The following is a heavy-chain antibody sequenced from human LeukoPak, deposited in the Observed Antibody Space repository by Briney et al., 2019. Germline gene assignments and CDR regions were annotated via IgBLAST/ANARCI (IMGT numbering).Heavy chain of an antibody. CDR1: GGSISSYY. Sequence: PSETLSLTCTVSGGSISSYYWSWIRQPPGKGLEWIGYIYTSGSTNYNPSLKSRVTISVDTSKTQFSLKLSSVTAADTAVYYCAGDSITGTTPFGYWGQGTLVTVSS. CDR3: AGDSITGTTPFGY. V-gene: IGHV4-4*09. CDR2: IYTSGST. D-gene: IGHD1-7*01. J-gene: IGHJ4*02.